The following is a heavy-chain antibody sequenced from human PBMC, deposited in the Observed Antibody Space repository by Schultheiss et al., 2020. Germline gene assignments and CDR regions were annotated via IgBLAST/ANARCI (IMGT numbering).Heavy chain of an antibody. CDR1: GFTFSSYG. CDR3: THSRNDGYPY. Sequence: GGSLRLSCAASGFTFSSYGMHWVRQAPGKGLELVGRIKSKTDGGTTDYAAPVKGRFTISRDNSKNTLYLQMNSLKTEDTAVYYYTHSRNDGYPYWGQGTTVTVSS. J-gene: IGHJ1*01. CDR2: IKSKTDGGTT. D-gene: IGHD5-18*01. V-gene: IGHV3-15*05.